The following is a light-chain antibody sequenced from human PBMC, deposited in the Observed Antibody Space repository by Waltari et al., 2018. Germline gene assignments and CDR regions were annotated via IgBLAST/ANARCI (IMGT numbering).Light chain of an antibody. V-gene: IGLV2-14*03. CDR1: SSDVGGYDY. CDR3: SSYTSSSTRV. Sequence: SALPQPAPVPGPPGQPLTISCPGTSSDVGGYDYVSWYQQHPGKAPKLMIYNVTNRPSGVSNRFSGSKSGNTASLTISGLQAEDEADYYCSSYTSSSTRVFGTGTKVTVL. CDR2: NVT. J-gene: IGLJ1*01.